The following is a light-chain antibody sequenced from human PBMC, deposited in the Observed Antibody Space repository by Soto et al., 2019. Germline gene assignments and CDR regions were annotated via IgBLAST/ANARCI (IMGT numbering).Light chain of an antibody. CDR2: EVS. CDR1: SSDFGSYNL. Sequence: QSALTQPASVSGSPGQSITISCTGTSSDFGSYNLVSWYQQHPGKAPKLMIYEVSKRPSGVSNRFSGSKSGNTASLTISGLQAEDEADYYCCSYAGSSTLYVFGTGTKLTVL. V-gene: IGLV2-23*02. J-gene: IGLJ1*01. CDR3: CSYAGSSTLYV.